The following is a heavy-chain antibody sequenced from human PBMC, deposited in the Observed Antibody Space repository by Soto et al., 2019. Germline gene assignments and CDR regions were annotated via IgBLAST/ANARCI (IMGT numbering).Heavy chain of an antibody. D-gene: IGHD6-13*01. V-gene: IGHV4-30-2*01. CDR2: IYHRGST. CDR3: ARGIAATGPYWFFDI. CDR1: GRSISSGGYS. J-gene: IGHJ2*01. Sequence: QLQLQESGSGLVKPSQTLSLTCAVSGRSISSGGYSWSWIRQPPGKGLEWIGYIYHRGSTYYNPSLQNRVTISVDTSKNQFSLKLTSVTAADTAVYFCARGIAATGPYWFFDIWGRGTLVTVSS.